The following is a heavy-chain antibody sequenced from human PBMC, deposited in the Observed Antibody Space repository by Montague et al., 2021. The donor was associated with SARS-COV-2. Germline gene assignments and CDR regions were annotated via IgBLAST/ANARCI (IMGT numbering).Heavy chain of an antibody. D-gene: IGHD5-18*01. V-gene: IGHV3-7*01. CDR1: GFRFSSYW. J-gene: IGHJ4*02. Sequence: SLRLSCAASGFRFSSYWMTWVRQAPGKGLEWVANIKGDGSEKYYVDSVKGRFTISRDNAKNSLFLQMNSLRAEDTAVYYCAGGREYTYGEFDDWGQGNLVTVSS. CDR3: AGGREYTYGEFDD. CDR2: IKGDGSEK.